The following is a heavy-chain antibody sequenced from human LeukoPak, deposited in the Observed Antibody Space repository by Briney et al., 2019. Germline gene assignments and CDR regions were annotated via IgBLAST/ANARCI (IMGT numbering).Heavy chain of an antibody. J-gene: IGHJ6*02. V-gene: IGHV3-23*01. Sequence: GGSLRLSCAASGFTFSSYAMSWVRQAPGKGLEWVSVISGSGGNTYYADSVKGRFTISRDNSKNTVYLQMNSLRAEDSAVYYCARDRRGILRGSGSDSYDTYYAYGMDVWGQGTTVTVSS. D-gene: IGHD5-18*01. CDR1: GFTFSSYA. CDR2: ISGSGGNT. CDR3: ARDRRGILRGSGSDSYDTYYAYGMDV.